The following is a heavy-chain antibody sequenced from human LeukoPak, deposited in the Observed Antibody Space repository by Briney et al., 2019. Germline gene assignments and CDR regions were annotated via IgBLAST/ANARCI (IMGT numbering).Heavy chain of an antibody. V-gene: IGHV1-2*02. J-gene: IGHJ4*02. CDR2: INPKSGGT. D-gene: IGHD3-9*01. CDR3: AREYDLVTGLDY. Sequence: ASVKISCKASGYTFTSYCMHWVRQAPGQGLEWMGWINPKSGGTNYAQKFQGRVTMTRDTSISTTYMELSRLRSDDTALYYCAREYDLVTGLDYWGQGTLVTVSS. CDR1: GYTFTSYC.